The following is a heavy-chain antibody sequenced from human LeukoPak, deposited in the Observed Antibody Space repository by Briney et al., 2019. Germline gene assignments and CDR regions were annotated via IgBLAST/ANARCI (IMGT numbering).Heavy chain of an antibody. CDR3: ARGAPNWNYENYYYYYMDV. CDR1: GGTFSSYA. D-gene: IGHD1-7*01. J-gene: IGHJ6*03. V-gene: IGHV1-69*05. Sequence: ASVKVSCKASGGTFSSYAISWVRQAPGQGPEWMGGIIPIFGTANYAQKFQGRVTITTDESTSTAYMELSSLRSEDTAVYYCARGAPNWNYENYYYYYMDVWGKGTTVTVSS. CDR2: IIPIFGTA.